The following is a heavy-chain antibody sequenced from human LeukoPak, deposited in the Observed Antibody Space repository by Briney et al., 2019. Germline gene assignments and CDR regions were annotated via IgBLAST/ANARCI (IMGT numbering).Heavy chain of an antibody. CDR1: GFTFSSYG. CDR2: IRYDGSNK. CDR3: ARVRVVNLPGDY. V-gene: IGHV3-30*02. D-gene: IGHD6-6*01. J-gene: IGHJ4*02. Sequence: PGGSLRLSCAASGFTFSSYGMHWVRQAPGKGLEWVAFIRYDGSNKYYADSVKGRFTISRDNSKNTLYLQMNSLRAEDTAVYYCARVRVVNLPGDYWGQGTLVTVSS.